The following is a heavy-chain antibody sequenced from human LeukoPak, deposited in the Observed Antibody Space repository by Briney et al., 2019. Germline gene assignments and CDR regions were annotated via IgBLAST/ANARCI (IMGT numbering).Heavy chain of an antibody. CDR3: ARDVVRGVIGPVFDY. CDR1: DYTFTSYG. Sequence: ASVKVSCKPSDYTFTSYGISWGRQAPGQGLEWMGWISAYNGNTNYAQKLQGRVTMTTDTSTSTAYMELRSLRSDDTAVYYCARDVVRGVIGPVFDYWGQGTLVTVSS. V-gene: IGHV1-18*01. D-gene: IGHD3-10*01. CDR2: ISAYNGNT. J-gene: IGHJ4*02.